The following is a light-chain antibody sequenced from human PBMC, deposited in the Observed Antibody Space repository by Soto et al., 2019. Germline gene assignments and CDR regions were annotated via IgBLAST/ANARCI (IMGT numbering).Light chain of an antibody. CDR2: RNY. V-gene: IGLV1-47*01. CDR3: AAWDDSLSGHVV. CDR1: SSNIGSNY. Sequence: QSVLTQPPSASGTPGQRVTISCSGSSSNIGSNYVYWYQQLPGTAPKLLIYRNYQRPSGVPDRFSGSKSGTAASLAISGLRSEDEADYYCAAWDDSLSGHVVFGGGTKLTVL. J-gene: IGLJ2*01.